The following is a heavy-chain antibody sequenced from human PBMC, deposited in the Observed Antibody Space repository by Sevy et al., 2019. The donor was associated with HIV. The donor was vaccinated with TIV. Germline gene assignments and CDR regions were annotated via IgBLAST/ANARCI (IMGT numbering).Heavy chain of an antibody. J-gene: IGHJ3*02. CDR1: GYTFTGYY. Sequence: ASVKVSCKASGYTFTGYYMHWVRQAPGQGLEWMGRINPNSGGTNYAQKFQGRVTMTRDTSSSTAYMELSRLRSDDTAVYYCARERGYSGYDAGGDAFDIWGQGTMVTVSS. V-gene: IGHV1-2*06. CDR2: INPNSGGT. D-gene: IGHD5-12*01. CDR3: ARERGYSGYDAGGDAFDI.